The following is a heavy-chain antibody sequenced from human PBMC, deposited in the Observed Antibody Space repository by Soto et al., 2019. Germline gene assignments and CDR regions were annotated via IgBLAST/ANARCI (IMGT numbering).Heavy chain of an antibody. V-gene: IGHV3-23*01. CDR1: GFTFSSYA. CDR3: AKDRSGNIMVRGVTHFDY. Sequence: EVQQLESGGGLVQPGGSLGLSCAASGFTFSSYAMSWLRQAPGKGLEWVSAISGSGGSTYYADSVKGRFTISRDNSKNTLYLQMNSLRAEDTAVYYCAKDRSGNIMVRGVTHFDYWGQGTLVTVSS. CDR2: ISGSGGST. J-gene: IGHJ4*02. D-gene: IGHD3-10*01.